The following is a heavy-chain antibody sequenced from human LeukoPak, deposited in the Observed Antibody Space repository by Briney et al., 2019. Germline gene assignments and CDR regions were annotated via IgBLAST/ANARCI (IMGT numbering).Heavy chain of an antibody. CDR3: ARVAGIAAAGPFDY. V-gene: IGHV1-69*13. CDR2: IIPIFGTA. CDR1: GYTFTSYD. Sequence: SVKVSCKASGYTFTSYDINWVRQATGQGLEWMGGIIPIFGTANYAQKFQGRVTITADESTSTAYMELSSLRSEDTAVYYCARVAGIAAAGPFDYWGQRTLVTVSS. D-gene: IGHD6-13*01. J-gene: IGHJ4*02.